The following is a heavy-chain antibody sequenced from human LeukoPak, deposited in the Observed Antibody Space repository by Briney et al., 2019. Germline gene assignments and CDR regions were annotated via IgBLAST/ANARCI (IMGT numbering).Heavy chain of an antibody. CDR1: GFTFSNYW. Sequence: GGSLRLSCAASGFTFSNYWRHWARQAPGKGLVWVSRINTNERTISYADSVKGRFTISRDNAKNTLYLQMNSLRAEDTAVYYCAREIAARHNWFDPWGQGTLVTVSS. CDR2: INTNERTI. CDR3: AREIAARHNWFDP. J-gene: IGHJ5*02. V-gene: IGHV3-74*01. D-gene: IGHD6-6*01.